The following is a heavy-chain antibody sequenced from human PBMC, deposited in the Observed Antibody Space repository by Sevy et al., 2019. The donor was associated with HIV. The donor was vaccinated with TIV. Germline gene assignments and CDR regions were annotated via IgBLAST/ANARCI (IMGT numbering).Heavy chain of an antibody. CDR1: GFTFNNYA. CDR2: ISYDGSNK. CDR3: ARSMRASVITIFGDGFDM. V-gene: IGHV3-30-3*01. D-gene: IGHD3-3*01. Sequence: GGSLRLSCAASGFTFNNYAMNWVRQAPGKVLEWVTLISYDGSNKYYADSVKGRFTISRDNSKNTLYLQMNSLRVEDTAVYYCARSMRASVITIFGDGFDMWGQGTKVTVSS. J-gene: IGHJ3*02.